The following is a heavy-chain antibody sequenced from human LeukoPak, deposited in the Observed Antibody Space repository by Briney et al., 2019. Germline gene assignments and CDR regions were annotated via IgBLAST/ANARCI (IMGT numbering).Heavy chain of an antibody. CDR2: IIPILGIA. CDR3: AREDRYCSSTSCYTVWFDP. J-gene: IGHJ5*02. CDR1: GGTFSSYA. Sequence: ASVKVSCKASGGTFSSYAISWVRQAPGQGLEWMGRIIPILGIANYAQKFQGRVTITADKSTSTAYMELSSLRSDDTAVYYCAREDRYCSSTSCYTVWFDPWGQGTLVTVSS. D-gene: IGHD2-2*02. V-gene: IGHV1-69*04.